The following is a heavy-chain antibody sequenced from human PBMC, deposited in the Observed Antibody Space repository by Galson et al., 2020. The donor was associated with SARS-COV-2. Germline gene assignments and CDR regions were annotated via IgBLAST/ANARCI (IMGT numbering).Heavy chain of an antibody. CDR1: GGSISSGDYY. V-gene: IGHV4-30-4*01. J-gene: IGHJ4*02. D-gene: IGHD3-3*01. Sequence: ETSETLSLTCTVSGGSISSGDYYWSWIRQPPGKGLEWIGYIYYSGSTYYNPSLKSRITISVDTSKNQFSLKLTSVTAADTAVYYCAIYYDFWSGYYGYYFDYWGQGTLVTVSS. CDR2: IYYSGST. CDR3: AIYYDFWSGYYGYYFDY.